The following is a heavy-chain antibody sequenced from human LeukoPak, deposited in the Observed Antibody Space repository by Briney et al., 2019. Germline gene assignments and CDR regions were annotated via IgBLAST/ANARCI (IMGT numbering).Heavy chain of an antibody. Sequence: PSETLSLTCAVYGGSFSGYYWSWIRQSPGKGLEWIGEINHSGSTNYNPSLKSRVTISVDTSKNQFSLKLSSVTAADTAVYYCARALAGLDYWGQGTLVTVSS. CDR1: GGSFSGYY. CDR3: ARALAGLDY. V-gene: IGHV4-34*01. CDR2: INHSGST. J-gene: IGHJ4*02. D-gene: IGHD2-15*01.